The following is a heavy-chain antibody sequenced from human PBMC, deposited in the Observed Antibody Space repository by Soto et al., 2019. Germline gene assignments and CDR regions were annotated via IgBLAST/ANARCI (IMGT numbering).Heavy chain of an antibody. J-gene: IGHJ4*02. D-gene: IGHD2-15*01. CDR3: ARYILPRPTYYFHL. CDR2: INVYNGDT. Sequence: ASVKVSCKASGYTFTSYGINWVRQAPGQTLKRMRWINVYNGDTNYTQKFQGRVTMTTDTSTSTANMELRSLRSDDTTVYYWARYILPRPTYYFHLCGQGTLVTVYS. CDR1: GYTFTSYG. V-gene: IGHV1-18*01.